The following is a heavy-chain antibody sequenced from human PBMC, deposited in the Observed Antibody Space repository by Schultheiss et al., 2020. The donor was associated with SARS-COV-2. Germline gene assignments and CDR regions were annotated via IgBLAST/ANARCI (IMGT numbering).Heavy chain of an antibody. D-gene: IGHD3-9*01. CDR2: ISGSGGST. Sequence: GGSLRLSCAASGFTFSSYQMNWVRQAPGKGLEWVSAISGSGGSTYYADSVKGRFTISRDNSKNTLYLQMNSLRAEDTAVYYCAKAPHYDILTGLNWFDPWGQGTLVTVSS. CDR1: GFTFSSYQ. J-gene: IGHJ5*02. CDR3: AKAPHYDILTGLNWFDP. V-gene: IGHV3-23*01.